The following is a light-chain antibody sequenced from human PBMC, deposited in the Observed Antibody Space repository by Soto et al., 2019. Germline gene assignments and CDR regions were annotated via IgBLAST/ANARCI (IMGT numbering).Light chain of an antibody. V-gene: IGLV1-36*01. Sequence: VLTQPPSVSEAPRQRVTISCSGSSSNIGNNAVNWYQQPPGKAPKLLIYYDVLLPSGVSDRFSGSKSATSASLAISGLQSEDEADYYCAAWDDSLNGYVFGTGTKVTVL. J-gene: IGLJ1*01. CDR2: YDV. CDR3: AAWDDSLNGYV. CDR1: SSNIGNNA.